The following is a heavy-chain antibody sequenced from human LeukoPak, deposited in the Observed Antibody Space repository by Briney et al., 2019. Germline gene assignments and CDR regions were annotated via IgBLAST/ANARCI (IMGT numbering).Heavy chain of an antibody. CDR1: GFTFISYS. J-gene: IGHJ4*02. CDR2: IGSSTTAL. CDR3: ARLQFGDYGAFDS. D-gene: IGHD4-17*01. V-gene: IGHV3-48*02. Sequence: GGSLRLSCVASGFTFISYSMNWVRQAPGKGLEWVSHIGSSTTALYYADPVKGRFTISRDNAKNSLYLQMNSLRDEDTAVYYCARLQFGDYGAFDSWGQGSLVTVSS.